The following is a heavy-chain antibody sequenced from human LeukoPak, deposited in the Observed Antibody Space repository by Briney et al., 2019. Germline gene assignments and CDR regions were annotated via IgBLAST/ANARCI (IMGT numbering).Heavy chain of an antibody. CDR3: AKDNNYYDSSGSTFFDY. J-gene: IGHJ4*02. Sequence: GGSLRLSCAASGFTFSDYYMSWIRQAPGKGLEWVSYISSSGSIIYYADSVKGRFTISRDNSKNTLYLQMNSLRAEDTAVYYCAKDNNYYDSSGSTFFDYWGQGTLVTVSS. CDR2: ISSSGSII. CDR1: GFTFSDYY. V-gene: IGHV3-11*04. D-gene: IGHD3-22*01.